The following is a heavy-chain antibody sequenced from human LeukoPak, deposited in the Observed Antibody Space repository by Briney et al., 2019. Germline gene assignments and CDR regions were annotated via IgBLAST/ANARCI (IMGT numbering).Heavy chain of an antibody. CDR1: GYTFTSYD. Sequence: ASVRVSCKASGYTFTSYDMNWVRQATGQGLEWMGWVNPNSGNTGYAQKFQGRVTMTRNTSISTAYMELSSLRSEDTAVYYCARGDSYYGSGSYLNDYWGQGALVTVSS. CDR2: VNPNSGNT. V-gene: IGHV1-8*01. J-gene: IGHJ4*02. D-gene: IGHD3-10*01. CDR3: ARGDSYYGSGSYLNDY.